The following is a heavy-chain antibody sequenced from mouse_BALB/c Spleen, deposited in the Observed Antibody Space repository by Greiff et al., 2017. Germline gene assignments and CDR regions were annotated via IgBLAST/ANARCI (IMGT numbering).Heavy chain of an antibody. CDR3: ARGEGSVYAMDY. J-gene: IGHJ4*01. V-gene: IGHV3-2*02. CDR2: ISYSGST. Sequence: EVQLQQSGPGLVKPSQSLSLTCTVTGYSITSDYAWYWIRQFPGNKLEWMGYISYSGSTSYNPSLKSRISITRDTSKNQFFLQLNSVTTEDTATYYCARGEGSVYAMDYWGQGTSVTVSS. CDR1: GYSITSDYA.